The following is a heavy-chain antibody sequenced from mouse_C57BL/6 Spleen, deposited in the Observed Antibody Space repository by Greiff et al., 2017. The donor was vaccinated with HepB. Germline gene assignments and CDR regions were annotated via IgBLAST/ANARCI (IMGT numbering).Heavy chain of an antibody. CDR3: ARNPYGNYGFAY. CDR2: IYPGDGDT. CDR1: GYAFSSYW. J-gene: IGHJ3*01. Sequence: QVQLKESGAELVKPGASVKISCKASGYAFSSYWMNWVKQRPGKGLEWIGQIYPGDGDTNYNGKFKGKATLTADKSSSTAYMQLSSLTSEDSAVYFCARNPYGNYGFAYWGQGTLVTVSA. V-gene: IGHV1-80*01. D-gene: IGHD2-1*01.